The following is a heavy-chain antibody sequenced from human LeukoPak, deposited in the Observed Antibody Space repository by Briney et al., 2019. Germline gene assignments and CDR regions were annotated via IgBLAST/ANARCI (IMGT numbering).Heavy chain of an antibody. CDR2: RIRDRT. J-gene: IGHJ3*01. CDR1: GFTFSTYA. CDR3: AKSWRSFDL. V-gene: IGHV3-23*01. D-gene: IGHD6-13*01. Sequence: GGSLRLSCAASGFTFSTYAMTWVRQAPGKGLEWVSRIRDRTYYADSAKGRFTISRDDSRNTLYMQRNSLGAEDTAVYYCAKSWRSFDLWGEGTTVTVSP.